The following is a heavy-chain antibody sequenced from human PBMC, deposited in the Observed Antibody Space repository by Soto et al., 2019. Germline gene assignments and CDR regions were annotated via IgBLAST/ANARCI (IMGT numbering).Heavy chain of an antibody. D-gene: IGHD7-27*01. V-gene: IGHV3-30*18. J-gene: IGHJ4*02. Sequence: QVQLVESGGGVVQPGRSLRLSCAASGFTFSSYGMHWVRQAPGKGLEWVAVISYDGSNKYYADSVKGRFTISRDNSKNTLYLQMNSLRAEDTAVYYCAKSPYIWGLSYYFDYWGQGTLVTVSS. CDR2: ISYDGSNK. CDR3: AKSPYIWGLSYYFDY. CDR1: GFTFSSYG.